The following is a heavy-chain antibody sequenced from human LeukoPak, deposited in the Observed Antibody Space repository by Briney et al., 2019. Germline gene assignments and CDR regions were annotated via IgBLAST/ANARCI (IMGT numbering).Heavy chain of an antibody. CDR3: ATTTHYCSGGSCRNWFDP. Sequence: KPSETLSLTCAVSGVSLSGYYWTWIRQPPGKGLEWIGEINHSWSTYYNPSLKSRVTISVDTSKNQFSLKLSSVTAADTAVYYCATTTHYCSGGSCRNWFDPWGQGTLVTVSS. J-gene: IGHJ5*02. CDR1: GVSLSGYY. CDR2: INHSWST. V-gene: IGHV4-34*01. D-gene: IGHD2-15*01.